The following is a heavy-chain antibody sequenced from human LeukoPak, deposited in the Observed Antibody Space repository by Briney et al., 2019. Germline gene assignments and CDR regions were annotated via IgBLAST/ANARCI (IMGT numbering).Heavy chain of an antibody. V-gene: IGHV4-59*01. CDR3: ARGRLGGWGSYYTVLDY. CDR1: GGSISSYY. J-gene: IGHJ4*02. CDR2: VSYSGST. Sequence: PSETLSLTCTVSGGSISSYYWSWIRQPPGKGLEWIGYVSYSGSTNYNPSLKSRVTISVDTSRNQFSLKLSSVTAADTAVYYCARGRLGGWGSYYTVLDYWGQGPLVTVSS. D-gene: IGHD3-10*01.